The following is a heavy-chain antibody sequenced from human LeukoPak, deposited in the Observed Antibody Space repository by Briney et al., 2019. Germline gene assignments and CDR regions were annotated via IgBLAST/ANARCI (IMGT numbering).Heavy chain of an antibody. CDR3: ASLAVAGHFDY. D-gene: IGHD6-19*01. CDR2: INSDGSST. J-gene: IGHJ4*02. Sequence: GGSLRHSCAASGFTFSSYWMHWVRQAPGKGLVWVSRINSDGSSTSYADSVKGRFTISRDNAKNTLYLQMNSLRAEDTAVYYCASLAVAGHFDYWGQGTLVTVSS. CDR1: GFTFSSYW. V-gene: IGHV3-74*01.